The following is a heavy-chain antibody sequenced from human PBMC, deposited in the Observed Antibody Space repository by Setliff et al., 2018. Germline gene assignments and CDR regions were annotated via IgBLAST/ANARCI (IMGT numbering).Heavy chain of an antibody. CDR3: AKWERGTTSDYFDY. Sequence: GGSLRLSCAASGFSFSKFAMSWVRQSPGKGLEWVSGISGSGTSTNFADSVKGRFTISRDNSKNTLYLQMNSLRVEDTAVYYCAKWERGTTSDYFDYWGQGALVTVSS. D-gene: IGHD1-26*01. V-gene: IGHV3-23*01. CDR2: ISGSGTST. J-gene: IGHJ4*02. CDR1: GFSFSKFA.